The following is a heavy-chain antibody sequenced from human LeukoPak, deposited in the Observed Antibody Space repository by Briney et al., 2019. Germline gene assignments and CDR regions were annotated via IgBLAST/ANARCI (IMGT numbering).Heavy chain of an antibody. CDR1: GFTFSRYA. CDR3: ATGSGIAVAGIGESYFDY. J-gene: IGHJ4*02. CDR2: ISCSGCSK. V-gene: IGHV3-23*01. Sequence: GGSLRLSCAASGFTFSRYAMHWVRQAPGKGLEWVSAISCSGCSKYYADSVKGRFTISRDNSKNTLYLQMNGLRAEDTAVYYCATGSGIAVAGIGESYFDYWGQGTLVSVSS. D-gene: IGHD6-19*01.